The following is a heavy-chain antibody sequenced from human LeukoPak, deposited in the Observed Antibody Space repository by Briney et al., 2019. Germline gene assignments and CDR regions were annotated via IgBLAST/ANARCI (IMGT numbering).Heavy chain of an antibody. V-gene: IGHV4-31*03. CDR3: ARSIAAATILDY. Sequence: SETLSLTCTVSGDSISSGGYYWSWIRQHPGKGLEWIGYIYYSGSTYYNPSLKSRVTISVDTSKNQFSLKLSSVTAADTAVYYCARSIAAATILDYWGQGTLVTVSS. J-gene: IGHJ4*02. CDR2: IYYSGST. CDR1: GDSISSGGYY. D-gene: IGHD6-13*01.